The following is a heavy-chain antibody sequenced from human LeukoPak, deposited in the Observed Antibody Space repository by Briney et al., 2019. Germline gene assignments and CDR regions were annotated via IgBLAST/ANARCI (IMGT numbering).Heavy chain of an antibody. CDR1: GYSFTSYW. J-gene: IGHJ4*02. Sequence: GESLNISCKGSGYSFTSYWMGWVRQVPGKGLEWMRIIYPVDSDTRYSPSFQGQVTISADKSISTAYLQRSSLNASDTAMYYCARNRWGAGSLDDWGQGTLVTVSS. D-gene: IGHD3-10*01. V-gene: IGHV5-51*01. CDR2: IYPVDSDT. CDR3: ARNRWGAGSLDD.